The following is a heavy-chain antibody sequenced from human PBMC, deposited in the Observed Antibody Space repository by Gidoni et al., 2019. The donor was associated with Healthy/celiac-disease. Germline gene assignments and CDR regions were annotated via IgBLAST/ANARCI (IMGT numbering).Heavy chain of an antibody. Sequence: QVQLQESGPGLVKPSGTLSLTCAVSGGSISSSNWWSWVRQPPGKGLEWIGEIYHSGSTNYNPSLKSRVTISVDKSKNQFSLKLSSVTAADTAVYYCARNHHTQYSYGYDGFFDYWGQGTLVTVSS. J-gene: IGHJ4*02. CDR2: IYHSGST. CDR3: ARNHHTQYSYGYDGFFDY. V-gene: IGHV4-4*02. D-gene: IGHD5-18*01. CDR1: GGSISSSNW.